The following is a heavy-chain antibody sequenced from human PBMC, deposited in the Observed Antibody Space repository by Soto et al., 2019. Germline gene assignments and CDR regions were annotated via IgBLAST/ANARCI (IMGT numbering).Heavy chain of an antibody. V-gene: IGHV3-23*01. Sequence: GGSLRLSCAASGLTFSSYWMSWVRQAPGKGLEWVSGISGSGDSTYYADSVKGRFTISRDNSKNTLYLQMNSLRAEDTAVYYCAKGVPGIAVAGTGYFQHWGQGTLVTVSS. CDR3: AKGVPGIAVAGTGYFQH. J-gene: IGHJ1*01. CDR1: GLTFSSYW. CDR2: ISGSGDST. D-gene: IGHD6-19*01.